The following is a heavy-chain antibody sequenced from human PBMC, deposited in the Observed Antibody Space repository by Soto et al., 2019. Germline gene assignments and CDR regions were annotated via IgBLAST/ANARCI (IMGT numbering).Heavy chain of an antibody. Sequence: ASVKVSCNASGYTFTSYRTHWVRQAPGQRLEWMGWIDAGNENTKYTQKFRGRVTFTTDTSASTDYMDLSSLRSEDTVVYYCVRAGYSYAYPYYGMDVWGQGTKVTVS. CDR2: IDAGNENT. CDR3: VRAGYSYAYPYYGMDV. D-gene: IGHD5-18*01. CDR1: GYTFTSYR. J-gene: IGHJ6*02. V-gene: IGHV1-3*01.